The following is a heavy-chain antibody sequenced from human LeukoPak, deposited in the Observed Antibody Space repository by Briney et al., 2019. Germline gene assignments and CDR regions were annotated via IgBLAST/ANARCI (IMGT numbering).Heavy chain of an antibody. D-gene: IGHD6-6*01. Sequence: SESLSLTCAVYGGSFSGCYWSWIRQPPGKGLEWIRYIYYRGSTNYNPSLKSRVTISVDTSKNQFSLKLSSVTAADTAVYYCARVGGYSSSSFGLPWVRDDAFDIWGQGTMVTVSS. J-gene: IGHJ3*02. V-gene: IGHV4-59*01. CDR1: GGSFSGCY. CDR3: ARVGGYSSSSFGLPWVRDDAFDI. CDR2: IYYRGST.